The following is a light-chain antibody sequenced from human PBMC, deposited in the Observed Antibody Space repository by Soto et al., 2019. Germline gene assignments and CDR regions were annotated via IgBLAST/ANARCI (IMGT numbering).Light chain of an antibody. Sequence: QYALTETDCLCVYPAESITNSRKGTSSDIGAYDYVSWFQQHPGKAPKLMISEVNNRPSGVSNRFSGSKSGNTAYLTISGLQVEDEAEYFCFSFTATSTHVFGTGTKVTVL. CDR2: EVN. CDR1: SSDIGAYDY. J-gene: IGLJ1*01. V-gene: IGLV2-14*01. CDR3: FSFTATSTHV.